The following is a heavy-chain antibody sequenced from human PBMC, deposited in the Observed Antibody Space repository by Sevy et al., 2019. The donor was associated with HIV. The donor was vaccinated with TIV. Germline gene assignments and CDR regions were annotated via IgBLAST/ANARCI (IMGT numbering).Heavy chain of an antibody. J-gene: IGHJ6*02. D-gene: IGHD2-15*01. V-gene: IGHV3-23*01. CDR2: ISGRGGST. CDR1: GLTLSSYA. Sequence: GGSLRLSCADSGLTLSSYAMNWVRQAPGKGLEWVSAISGRGGSTYYADSVEGRFTISRDNSKNTLYLQMNSLRAEDTAVYYCAKAPPGHCSSGSCARAYYYYGMDVWGQGTTVTVSS. CDR3: AKAPPGHCSSGSCARAYYYYGMDV.